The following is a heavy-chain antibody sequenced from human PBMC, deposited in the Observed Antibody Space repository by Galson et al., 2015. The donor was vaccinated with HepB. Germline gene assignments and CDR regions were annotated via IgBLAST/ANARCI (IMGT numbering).Heavy chain of an antibody. Sequence: SLRLSCAASGFTFSNCDMHWVRQAPGKGLEWVALISHDGDDEYYTDSVKGRFTISRDNSKNTLFLQMNTLRAEDTAVYHCAGPLRFLVPHDYWGQGTLVTVSS. CDR2: ISHDGDDE. D-gene: IGHD3-3*01. CDR3: AGPLRFLVPHDY. V-gene: IGHV3-30*03. CDR1: GFTFSNCD. J-gene: IGHJ4*02.